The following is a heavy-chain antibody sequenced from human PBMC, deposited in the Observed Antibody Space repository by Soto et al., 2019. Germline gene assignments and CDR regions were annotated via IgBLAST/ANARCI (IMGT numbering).Heavy chain of an antibody. D-gene: IGHD3-16*01. J-gene: IGHJ4*02. CDR3: ARLNIVMDRSLDY. Sequence: GGSLRLSCAASGFTFSSSEMTWVRQAPGKGLEWVSYISGASSIIYYSDSVKGRFTISRDNAKNSLYLQMSSLRADDTAVYYCARLNIVMDRSLDYWGQGTLVTVSS. V-gene: IGHV3-48*03. CDR1: GFTFSSSE. CDR2: ISGASSII.